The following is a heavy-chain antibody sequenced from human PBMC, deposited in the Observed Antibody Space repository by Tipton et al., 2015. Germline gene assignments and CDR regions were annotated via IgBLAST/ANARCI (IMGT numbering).Heavy chain of an antibody. J-gene: IGHJ4*02. V-gene: IGHV4-38-2*02. CDR1: GGSFSDYY. Sequence: PGLEKPSETLSLTCTVSGGSFSDYYWGWIRQPPGKGLEWIGSISHSGNTYYNPSLKSRVTMSRDTSKNQFSLKLTSVTAADTAVYYCACQDYDSLTRDYHTVVYWGQGTLVTVSS. CDR3: ACQDYDSLTRDYHTVVY. D-gene: IGHD3-9*01. CDR2: ISHSGNT.